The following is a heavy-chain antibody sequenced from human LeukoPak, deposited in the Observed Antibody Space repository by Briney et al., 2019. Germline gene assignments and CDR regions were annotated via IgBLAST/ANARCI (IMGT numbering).Heavy chain of an antibody. Sequence: GGSLRLSCAASGFTVSSNYMSWVCQAPGKGLEWVSVIYSGGSTYYSDSVKGRFTISRDNSKNTLYLQMNSLRAEDTAVYYCARDPITIFGVAPQSVWGQGTLVTVSS. CDR3: ARDPITIFGVAPQSV. D-gene: IGHD3-3*01. V-gene: IGHV3-66*02. CDR1: GFTVSSNY. CDR2: IYSGGST. J-gene: IGHJ4*02.